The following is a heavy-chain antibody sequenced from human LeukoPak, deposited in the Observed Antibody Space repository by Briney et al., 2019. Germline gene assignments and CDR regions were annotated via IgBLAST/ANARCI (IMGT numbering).Heavy chain of an antibody. D-gene: IGHD4-17*01. CDR1: GFTFTTYG. V-gene: IGHV3-23*01. CDR2: VSGSGGST. J-gene: IGHJ4*02. CDR3: AKATSVTTLFDY. Sequence: TGGSLRLSCAASGFTFTTYGMTWVRQTPGKGLEWVSGVSGSGGSTYYADSVKGRFTISRDNSKNTLYLQMNSLRAEDTAVYYCAKATSVTTLFDYWGQGTLVTVSS.